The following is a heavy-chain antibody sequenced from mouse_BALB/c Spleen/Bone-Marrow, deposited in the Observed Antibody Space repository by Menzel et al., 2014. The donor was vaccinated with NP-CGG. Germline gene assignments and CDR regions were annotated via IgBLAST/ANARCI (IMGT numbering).Heavy chain of an antibody. CDR3: ARKEYGYDRYFDV. CDR1: GYTFTEYT. Sequence: VQLKESRPELVKPGASAKISCKTSGYTFTEYTMHWVKQSHGKSLEWIGGINPNNGGTSYNQKFKGKATLTVDKSSSTAYMELRSLTSEDSAVYYCARKEYGYDRYFDVWGAGTTVTVSS. J-gene: IGHJ1*01. D-gene: IGHD2-2*01. V-gene: IGHV1-18*01. CDR2: INPNNGGT.